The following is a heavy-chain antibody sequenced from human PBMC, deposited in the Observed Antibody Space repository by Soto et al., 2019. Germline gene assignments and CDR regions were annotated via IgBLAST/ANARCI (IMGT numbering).Heavy chain of an antibody. CDR3: AKIGYCSGGSCYSNWFDP. CDR2: IIPIFGTA. V-gene: IGHV1-69*06. J-gene: IGHJ5*02. CDR1: GGTFSSYA. Sequence: SVKVSCKASGGTFSSYAISWVRQAPGQGLEWMGGIIPIFGTANYAQKFQGRVTITADKSTSTAYVELSSLRSEDTAVYYCAKIGYCSGGSCYSNWFDPWGQGTLVTVS. D-gene: IGHD2-15*01.